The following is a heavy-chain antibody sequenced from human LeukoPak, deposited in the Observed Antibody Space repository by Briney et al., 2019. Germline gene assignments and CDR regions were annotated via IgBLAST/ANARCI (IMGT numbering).Heavy chain of an antibody. J-gene: IGHJ6*02. Sequence: SETLSLTCAVYGGSFSGYYWSWIRQPPGKGLEWIGYIYYSGSTNYNPSLKSRVTISVDTSKNQFSLKLSSVTAADTAVYYCARIPGYCSSTSCYRAYYGMDVWGQGTTVTVSS. D-gene: IGHD2-2*02. CDR2: IYYSGST. CDR3: ARIPGYCSSTSCYRAYYGMDV. CDR1: GGSFSGYY. V-gene: IGHV4-59*08.